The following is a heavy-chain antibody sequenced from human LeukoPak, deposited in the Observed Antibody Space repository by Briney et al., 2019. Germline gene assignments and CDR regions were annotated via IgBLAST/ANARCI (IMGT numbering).Heavy chain of an antibody. CDR3: ARDRHRAAAEGGY. D-gene: IGHD6-13*01. CDR1: GGTFSTYA. CDR2: ISAYNGNT. V-gene: IGHV1-18*04. Sequence: ASVKVSCKASGGTFSTYAISWVRQAPGQGLEWMGWISAYNGNTNYAQKLQGRVTMTTDTSTSTAYMELRSLRSDDTAVYYCARDRHRAAAEGGYWGQGTLVTVSS. J-gene: IGHJ4*02.